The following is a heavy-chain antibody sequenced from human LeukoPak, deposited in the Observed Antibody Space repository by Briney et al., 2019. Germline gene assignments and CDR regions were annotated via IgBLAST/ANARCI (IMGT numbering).Heavy chain of an antibody. J-gene: IGHJ4*02. CDR2: ITSGRTT. Sequence: GGSLRLSCAASGFTFSSYSMTWVRQAPGKGLEWVSCITSGRTTYYADSVKGRFTISRDNAKNSLYLQMNSLRAEDTAVYYCAKRFLEWLSVFDYWGQGTLVTVSS. V-gene: IGHV3-48*01. CDR3: AKRFLEWLSVFDY. CDR1: GFTFSSYS. D-gene: IGHD3-3*01.